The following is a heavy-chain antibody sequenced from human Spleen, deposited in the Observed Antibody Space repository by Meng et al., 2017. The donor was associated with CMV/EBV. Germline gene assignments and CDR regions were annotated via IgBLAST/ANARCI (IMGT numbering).Heavy chain of an antibody. CDR2: IYNSGST. Sequence: QGQRQEPGPGLVKPSQTLSLTCTVSGGSISSSNYYWSWIRQPPGKGLEWSGHIYNSGSTYYNPSLKSRITISVDTSKNQFSLKLSSVTAADTAVYYCARGQKGYFDLWGRGALVTVSS. V-gene: IGHV4-30-4*01. CDR1: GGSISSSNYY. CDR3: ARGQKGYFDL. J-gene: IGHJ2*01.